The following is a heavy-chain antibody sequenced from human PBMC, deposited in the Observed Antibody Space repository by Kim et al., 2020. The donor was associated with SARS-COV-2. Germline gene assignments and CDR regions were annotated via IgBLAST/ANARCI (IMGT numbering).Heavy chain of an antibody. D-gene: IGHD3-10*01. CDR2: IKSKANGETI. J-gene: IGHJ4*02. CDR1: GFTFSNAW. Sequence: GGSLRLSCAGSGFTFSNAWMNWVRQAPGKGLEWVGRIKSKANGETIDYAAAPVKGRFIISSDDSKNTVFLQMNSLNIEDTAVYYCSTGGPFFDYWGQGILVNVSS. CDR3: STGGPFFDY. V-gene: IGHV3-15*01.